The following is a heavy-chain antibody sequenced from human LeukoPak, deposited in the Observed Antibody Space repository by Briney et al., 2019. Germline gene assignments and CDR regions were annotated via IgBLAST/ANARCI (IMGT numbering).Heavy chain of an antibody. CDR2: IIPIFGTA. D-gene: IGHD3-10*01. V-gene: IGHV1-69*13. CDR1: GGTFSSYA. J-gene: IGHJ4*02. CDR3: ASIYGSGSYYLDY. Sequence: GASVKVSCKASGGTFSSYAISWVRQAPGQGLEWMGGIIPIFGTANYAQKFQGRVTITADESTSTAYMELSSLRSEDTAVYYCASIYGSGSYYLDYWGQGTLVTVSS.